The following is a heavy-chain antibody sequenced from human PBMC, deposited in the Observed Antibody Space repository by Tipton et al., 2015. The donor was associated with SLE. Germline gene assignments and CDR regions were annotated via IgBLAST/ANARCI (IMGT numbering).Heavy chain of an antibody. D-gene: IGHD3-3*01. Sequence: SLRLSCVASGFTFSNYVMYWVRQAPGKGLEWVSLISWDGGSTYYADSVKGRFTISRDNSKNSLYLQMNSLRAEDTAVYYCARYTTIDGVLQYYFDYWGQGTLVTVSS. CDR3: ARYTTIDGVLQYYFDY. J-gene: IGHJ4*02. CDR1: GFTFSNYV. V-gene: IGHV3-43D*04. CDR2: ISWDGGST.